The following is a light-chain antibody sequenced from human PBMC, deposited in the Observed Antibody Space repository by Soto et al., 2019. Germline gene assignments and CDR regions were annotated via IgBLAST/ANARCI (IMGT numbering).Light chain of an antibody. CDR2: GAS. CDR1: QSVSSN. J-gene: IGKJ1*01. Sequence: EIVMTQSPATLSVSPGQRATLCCRASQSVSSNLAWYQQKPGQAPRLLIYGASTRATGIPARFSGSGSGTEFTLTISSLQSEDFAVYYCQQYNNWPPRTFGQGTKVDIK. V-gene: IGKV3-15*01. CDR3: QQYNNWPPRT.